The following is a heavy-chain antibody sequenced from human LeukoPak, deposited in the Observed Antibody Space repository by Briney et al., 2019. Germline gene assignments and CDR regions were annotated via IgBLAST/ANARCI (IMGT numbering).Heavy chain of an antibody. Sequence: GGSLRLSCAASGFTFSSYWMHWVRQAPGKGLVWVSRINSDGSSTSYADSVKGRFTISRDNAKNTLYLQMNSLRAEDTAVYYCAREKRYFVGPTGYANWFDPWGQGTLVTVSS. J-gene: IGHJ5*02. D-gene: IGHD3-9*01. CDR3: AREKRYFVGPTGYANWFDP. V-gene: IGHV3-74*01. CDR1: GFTFSSYW. CDR2: INSDGSST.